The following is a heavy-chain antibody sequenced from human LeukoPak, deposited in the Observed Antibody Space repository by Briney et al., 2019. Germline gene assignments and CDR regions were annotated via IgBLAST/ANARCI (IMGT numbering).Heavy chain of an antibody. V-gene: IGHV3-53*01. Sequence: GGSLRLSCAASGFNVSSNFMSWVRQAPGKGLEWVSVIYSGGSTYYADSVKGRFTISRDNSKNTLYLQMNSLRAEDTAVFYCAIWFGEFSGSWGQGTLVTVSS. D-gene: IGHD3-10*01. CDR2: IYSGGST. J-gene: IGHJ5*02. CDR3: AIWFGEFSGS. CDR1: GFNVSSNF.